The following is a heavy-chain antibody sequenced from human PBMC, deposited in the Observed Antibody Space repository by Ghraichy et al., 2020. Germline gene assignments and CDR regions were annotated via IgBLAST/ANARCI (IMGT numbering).Heavy chain of an antibody. CDR3: ARGRGVIVY. D-gene: IGHD3-10*01. V-gene: IGHV3-53*01. Sequence: CAASGFTVSSNYMSWVRQAPGKGLEWVSVIYSGGSTYYADSVKGRFTISRDNSKNTLYLQMNSLRAEDTAVYYCARGRGVIVYWGQGTLVTVSS. CDR1: GFTVSSNY. J-gene: IGHJ4*02. CDR2: IYSGGST.